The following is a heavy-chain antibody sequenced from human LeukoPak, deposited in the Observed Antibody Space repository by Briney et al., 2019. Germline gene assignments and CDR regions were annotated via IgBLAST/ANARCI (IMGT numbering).Heavy chain of an antibody. J-gene: IGHJ6*02. CDR3: AKEDDYGDYYYGMDV. D-gene: IGHD4-17*01. Sequence: PGRSLRLSCAASGFTFSSYAMHWVRQAPGKGLEWVAVISYDGSNKYYADSVKGRFTISRDNSKNTLYLQMNSLRAEDTAVYYCAKEDDYGDYYYGMDVWGQGTTVTVSS. CDR1: GFTFSSYA. CDR2: ISYDGSNK. V-gene: IGHV3-30*04.